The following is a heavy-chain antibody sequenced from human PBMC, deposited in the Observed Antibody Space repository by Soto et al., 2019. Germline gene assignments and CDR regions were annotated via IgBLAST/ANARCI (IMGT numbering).Heavy chain of an antibody. J-gene: IGHJ4*02. CDR2: IYPSDSRV. V-gene: IGHV5-51*01. CDR3: TRDPWAETGTRWSIES. CDR1: GYSFTSYW. Sequence: GESLKISCQGSGYSFTSYWIGWVRQMPGKGLEWMGIIYPSDSRVTYNPSCQGQVTISADKSITTAHLEWHSLKASDSAIDYCTRDPWAETGTRWSIESWGQGTQVTVSS. D-gene: IGHD1-26*01.